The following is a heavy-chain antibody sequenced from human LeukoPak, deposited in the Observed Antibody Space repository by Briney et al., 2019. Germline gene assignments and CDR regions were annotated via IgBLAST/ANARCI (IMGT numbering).Heavy chain of an antibody. Sequence: PSETLSLTCTVSGGSINSHSYYWGWIRQPPGKGLEWIRSVYYDGTSYSNPSLKSRAAVFVDTSRDQFSLDLSFVTAADTALYYCVRHISTNTGYFDSCGPGILVSVSS. J-gene: IGHJ4*02. D-gene: IGHD5-24*01. CDR2: VYYDGTS. CDR1: GGSINSHSYY. CDR3: VRHISTNTGYFDS. V-gene: IGHV4-39*01.